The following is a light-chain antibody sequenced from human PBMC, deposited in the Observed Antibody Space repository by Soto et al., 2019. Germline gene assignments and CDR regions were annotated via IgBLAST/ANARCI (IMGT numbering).Light chain of an antibody. Sequence: SYELTQPPSVSVAPGKTARITWGGNNIGSKSVHWYQQKTGQAPVLVIYYDSDRPSGIPERFSGSNSGNTATLTISRVEAGDEADYYCQVWDSSSDHHVVFGGGTKLTVL. CDR3: QVWDSSSDHHVV. CDR2: YDS. CDR1: NIGSKS. V-gene: IGLV3-21*04. J-gene: IGLJ2*01.